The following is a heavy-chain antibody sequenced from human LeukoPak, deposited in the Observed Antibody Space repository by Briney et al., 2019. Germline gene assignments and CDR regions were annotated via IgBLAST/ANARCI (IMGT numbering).Heavy chain of an antibody. D-gene: IGHD1-1*01. CDR3: ARELEINWFDP. J-gene: IGHJ5*02. Sequence: PGGSLRLSCAASGFTFSSYSMNWVRQAPGKGLGWVSSISSSSSSYIYYADSVKGRFTISRDNSKNTLYLQMNSLRAEDTAVYYCARELEINWFDPWGQGTLVTVSS. V-gene: IGHV3-21*01. CDR1: GFTFSSYS. CDR2: ISSSSSSYI.